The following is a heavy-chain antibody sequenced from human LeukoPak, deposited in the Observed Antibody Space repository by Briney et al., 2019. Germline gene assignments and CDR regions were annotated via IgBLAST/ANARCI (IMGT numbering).Heavy chain of an antibody. D-gene: IGHD2-21*01. CDR1: GYTFTSYG. J-gene: IGHJ6*03. CDR2: ISAYDGNT. Sequence: ASVKVSCKASGYTFTSYGISWVRQAPGQGLEWMGWISAYDGNTNYAQKLQGRGTMTTDTSTSTAYMELRSLRSDDTAVYYCARDGEYCGGDCYPYYYYMDVWGKGTTVIVSS. V-gene: IGHV1-18*01. CDR3: ARDGEYCGGDCYPYYYYMDV.